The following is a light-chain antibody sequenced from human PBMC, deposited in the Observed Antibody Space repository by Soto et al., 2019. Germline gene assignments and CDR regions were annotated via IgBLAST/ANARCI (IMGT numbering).Light chain of an antibody. J-gene: IGKJ5*01. CDR3: QQYENLPT. CDR1: QSISSW. V-gene: IGKV1-33*01. CDR2: DAS. Sequence: IQMNESASTLSASVGDRVTITCRASQSISSWLAWYQQKPGKAPKLLIYDASNLEAGVPSRFRVSGSGTDFTFTISRMKPEDIATDDCQQYENLPTFGQGTRLEIK.